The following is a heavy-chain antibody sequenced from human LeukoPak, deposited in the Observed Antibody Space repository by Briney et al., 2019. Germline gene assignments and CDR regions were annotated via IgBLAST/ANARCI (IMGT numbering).Heavy chain of an antibody. V-gene: IGHV1-2*02. Sequence: ASVQVSCKASGYTFTGYYMHWVRQATGQGLEWMGWINPNSGGTNYAQKFQGRVTMTRDTSISTAYMELSRLRSDDTAAYYCAKAPFCSGGSCSKTFDYWGQGTLVTVSS. CDR1: GYTFTGYY. CDR3: AKAPFCSGGSCSKTFDY. D-gene: IGHD2-15*01. CDR2: INPNSGGT. J-gene: IGHJ4*02.